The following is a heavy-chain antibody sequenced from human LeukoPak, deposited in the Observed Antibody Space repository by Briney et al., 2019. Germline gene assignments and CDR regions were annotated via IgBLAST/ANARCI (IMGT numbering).Heavy chain of an antibody. V-gene: IGHV3-30*18. CDR2: ITCDGSNK. Sequence: GGSLRLSCAASGFTFSSYGMHWVRQAPGKGLEWVSAITCDGSNKYYADSVKGRFTISRDNSKNTLYLQMNSLRAEDTAVYYCAKRGAANNCNDFFMDV. CDR1: GFTFSSYG. J-gene: IGHJ6*01. CDR3: AKRGAANNCNDFFMDV. D-gene: IGHD1-20*01.